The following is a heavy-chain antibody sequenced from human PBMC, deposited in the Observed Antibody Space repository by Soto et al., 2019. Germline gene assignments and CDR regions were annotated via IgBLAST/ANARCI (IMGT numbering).Heavy chain of an antibody. V-gene: IGHV3-53*02. CDR3: ARDRPGDEGDGFDI. J-gene: IGHJ3*02. Sequence: EVQLVETGGGLIQPGWSLRLSCAASGLTVSSNYMNWVRQAPGKGLEWVSVLYSGGSTHYAGSVKGRFIISRDNSKNTLYLQMNSLRVEDTAVYYCARDRPGDEGDGFDIWGHGTMVTVSS. CDR1: GLTVSSNY. D-gene: IGHD3-10*01. CDR2: LYSGGST.